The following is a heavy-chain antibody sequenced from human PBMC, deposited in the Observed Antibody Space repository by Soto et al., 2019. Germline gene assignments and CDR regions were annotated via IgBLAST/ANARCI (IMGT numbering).Heavy chain of an antibody. CDR3: SRIHGSSPPFPHTGMDV. J-gene: IGHJ6*02. Sequence: PGGSLRLSCAASGFTFSDHYMDWVRQAPGKGLEWVGRIRNKTKRYTTEYAASVKGRFTISRDDSKNLLYLQMNSLKTEDTAFYYFSRIHGSSPPFPHTGMDVWGQGTTVTVSS. D-gene: IGHD6-6*01. V-gene: IGHV3-72*01. CDR1: GFTFSDHY. CDR2: IRNKTKRYTT.